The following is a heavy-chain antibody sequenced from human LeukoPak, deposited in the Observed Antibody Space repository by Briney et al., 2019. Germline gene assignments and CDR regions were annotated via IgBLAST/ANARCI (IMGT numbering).Heavy chain of an antibody. V-gene: IGHV1-2*02. D-gene: IGHD6-13*01. CDR2: INPNTGGT. CDR3: SRSSAAAGAVGY. Sequence: ASVKVSRKASGYSFTAHYIHWVRQAPGQGLEWMGWINPNTGGTNYAQKFQGRVTMTSDTSITTAYMGLSSLSSDDTAVYFCSRSSAAAGAVGYWGQGTLVTVSS. CDR1: GYSFTAHY. J-gene: IGHJ4*02.